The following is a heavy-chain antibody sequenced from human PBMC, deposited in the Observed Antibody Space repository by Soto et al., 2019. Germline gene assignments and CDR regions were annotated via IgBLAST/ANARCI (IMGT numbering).Heavy chain of an antibody. Sequence: ASVKVSCKASGYTFTSYYMHWVRQAPGQGLEWMGIINPSGGSTSYAQKFQGRVTMTGDTSTSTVYMELSSLRSEDTAVYYCARDRNIVGATTGTFDYWGQGTLVTVSS. CDR1: GYTFTSYY. CDR3: ARDRNIVGATTGTFDY. D-gene: IGHD1-26*01. CDR2: INPSGGST. V-gene: IGHV1-46*01. J-gene: IGHJ4*02.